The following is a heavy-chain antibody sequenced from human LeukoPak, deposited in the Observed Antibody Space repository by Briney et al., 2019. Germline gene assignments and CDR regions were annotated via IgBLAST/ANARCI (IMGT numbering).Heavy chain of an antibody. V-gene: IGHV4-34*01. CDR2: INHSGST. D-gene: IGHD3-10*01. Sequence: SETLSHTCAVYGGSFSCYYWSWIRQPPGKGLEWIGEINHSGSTNYNPSLKSRVTISVDTSKNQFSLKLSSVTAADTAVYYCARVVVLWFGPGGGLDYWGQGTLVTVSS. CDR1: GGSFSCYY. CDR3: ARVVVLWFGPGGGLDY. J-gene: IGHJ4*02.